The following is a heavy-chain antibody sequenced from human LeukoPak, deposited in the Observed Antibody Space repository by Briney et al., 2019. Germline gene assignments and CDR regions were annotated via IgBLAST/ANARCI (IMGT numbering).Heavy chain of an antibody. Sequence: GGSLRLSCTVSGFTVSSNSMSWVRQAPGKGLEWVSFIYSDNTHYSDSVKGRFTISRDNSKNTLYLQMNSLRAEDSAVYYCARCPYSSSWYLSVFDIWGQGTMVIVSS. D-gene: IGHD6-13*01. CDR3: ARCPYSSSWYLSVFDI. J-gene: IGHJ3*02. CDR1: GFTVSSNS. V-gene: IGHV3-53*01. CDR2: IYSDNT.